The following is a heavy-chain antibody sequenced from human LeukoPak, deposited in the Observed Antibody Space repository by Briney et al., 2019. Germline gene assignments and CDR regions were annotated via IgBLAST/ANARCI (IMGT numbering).Heavy chain of an antibody. CDR2: ISYDGSNK. Sequence: GRSLRLSCAASGFTFSSYAMHWVRQAPGKGLEWVAVISYDGSNKYYADPVKGRFTISRDNAKNTLYLQMDSLRAEDAAIYYCARSIMYGDHGEDIWGQGTVVAVSS. J-gene: IGHJ3*02. V-gene: IGHV3-30*14. CDR1: GFTFSSYA. D-gene: IGHD4-17*01. CDR3: ARSIMYGDHGEDI.